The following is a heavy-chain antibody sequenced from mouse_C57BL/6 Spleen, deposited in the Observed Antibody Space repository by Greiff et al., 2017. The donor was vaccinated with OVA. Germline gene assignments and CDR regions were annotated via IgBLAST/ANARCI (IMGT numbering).Heavy chain of an antibody. CDR1: GYTFTSYW. J-gene: IGHJ2*01. V-gene: IGHV1-53*01. CDR2: INPSNGGT. Sequence: QVQLQQPGTELVKPGASVKLSCKASGYTFTSYWMHWVKQRPGQGLEWIGNINPSNGGTNYNEKFKSKATLTVDKSSSTAYMQLSSLTSEDSAVYYCARPAYYYGSSQYYFDYWGQGTTLTVSS. CDR3: ARPAYYYGSSQYYFDY. D-gene: IGHD1-1*01.